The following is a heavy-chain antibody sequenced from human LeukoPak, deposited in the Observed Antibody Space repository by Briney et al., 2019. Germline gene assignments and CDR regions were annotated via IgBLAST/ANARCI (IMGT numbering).Heavy chain of an antibody. D-gene: IGHD2-21*02. Sequence: SVKVSCKASGFTFTSSAMQWVRQARGQRLEWIGWIVVGSGNTNYAQKFQERVTITRDMSTSTAYMELSSLRSEDTAVYYCAADPLCGGDCYFDAFDIWGQGTMVTVSS. CDR1: GFTFTSSA. CDR2: IVVGSGNT. CDR3: AADPLCGGDCYFDAFDI. J-gene: IGHJ3*02. V-gene: IGHV1-58*02.